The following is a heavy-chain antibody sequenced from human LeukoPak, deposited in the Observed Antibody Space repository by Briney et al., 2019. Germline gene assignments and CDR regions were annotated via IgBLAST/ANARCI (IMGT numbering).Heavy chain of an antibody. D-gene: IGHD1-26*01. CDR2: IREDGGDI. V-gene: IGHV3-7*01. CDR3: VRDRGSGSSPTHEFFEH. CDR1: GFTFTNYW. J-gene: IGHJ1*01. Sequence: PGGSLRLSCAASGFTFTNYWMSWVRQAPGKGPEWVAMIREDGGDIYYVDSVRGRFTISRDNAKNSLFLQMNSLRAEDTAVYYCVRDRGSGSSPTHEFFEHWDQGTLVTVSS.